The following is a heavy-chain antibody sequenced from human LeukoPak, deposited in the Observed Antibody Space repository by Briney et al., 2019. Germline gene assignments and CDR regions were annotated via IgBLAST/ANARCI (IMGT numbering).Heavy chain of an antibody. CDR2: IKQDGSEK. J-gene: IGHJ4*02. CDR1: GFTLSSYW. CDR3: ARDRNYDSSGYYYPYFDY. Sequence: GGSLKLSCAASGFTLSSYWMSWVRQAPGKGLGWVANIKQDGSEKYYVDSVKGRFTISRDNAKNSLSLQMNSLRAEDTAVYYCARDRNYDSSGYYYPYFDYWGQGTLVTVSS. V-gene: IGHV3-7*05. D-gene: IGHD3-22*01.